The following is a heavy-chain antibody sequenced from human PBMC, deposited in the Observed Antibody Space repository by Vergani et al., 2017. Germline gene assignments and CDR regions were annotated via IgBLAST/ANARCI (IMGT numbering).Heavy chain of an antibody. Sequence: EVRLLESGGGLVQPGGSLRLSCAASGFTFNIYAMSWVRQAPGKGLEWFSDISGSGGTTNYADSVKGRFTISRDNMLYLQMNSLRAEDTAVYYCAKHYYDSSGYYMVRYFDLWGRGTLVTVSS. D-gene: IGHD3-22*01. V-gene: IGHV3-23*01. CDR1: GFTFNIYA. CDR3: AKHYYDSSGYYMVRYFDL. CDR2: ISGSGGTT. J-gene: IGHJ2*01.